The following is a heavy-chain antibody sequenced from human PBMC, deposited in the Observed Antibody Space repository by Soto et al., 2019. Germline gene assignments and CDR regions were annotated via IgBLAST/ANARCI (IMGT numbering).Heavy chain of an antibody. Sequence: SETLSVTCTVSGGSMSSNYWTWIRQPPGKGLEWIGYVYNSGSTNYNPSLKSRVTISEDTSKSQFSLKVNSMTAADTAVYYCARYRREAVAGYTLDNWGQGILVTVSS. CDR2: VYNSGST. V-gene: IGHV4-59*01. CDR3: ARYRREAVAGYTLDN. CDR1: GGSMSSNY. J-gene: IGHJ4*02. D-gene: IGHD6-13*01.